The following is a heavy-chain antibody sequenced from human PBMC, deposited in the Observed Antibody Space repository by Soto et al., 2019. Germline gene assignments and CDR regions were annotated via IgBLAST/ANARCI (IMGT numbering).Heavy chain of an antibody. J-gene: IGHJ4*02. D-gene: IGHD6-13*01. CDR3: ATYSRPFDY. CDR2: ISATGTTT. Sequence: EVQLMESGGGLVQPGGSLRLSCAASEFSFSSYALNWVRQAPGKGLEWVSAISATGTTTYYADSVKGRFTIARDNSKRTLFLQMDSLSAEDTAVYYGATYSRPFDYWGQGTLVTVSS. V-gene: IGHV3-23*01. CDR1: EFSFSSYA.